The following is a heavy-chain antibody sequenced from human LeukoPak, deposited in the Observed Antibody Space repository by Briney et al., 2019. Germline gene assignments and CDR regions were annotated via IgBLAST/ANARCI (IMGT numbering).Heavy chain of an antibody. CDR1: GFIFSHHG. Sequence: GGSLRLSCATSGFIFSHHGMNWVRQAPAKGLEGVSGIRADAVTTYYADSVKGRFIIPRDSSKNTVYLQMNSLSAEDAAVYYCVKDDGWVQYANWGQGTLVTVAS. D-gene: IGHD5-24*01. CDR3: VKDDGWVQYAN. V-gene: IGHV3-23*01. CDR2: IRADAVTT. J-gene: IGHJ4*02.